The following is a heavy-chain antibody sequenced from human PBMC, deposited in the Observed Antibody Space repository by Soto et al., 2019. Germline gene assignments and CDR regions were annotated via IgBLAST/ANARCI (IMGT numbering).Heavy chain of an antibody. V-gene: IGHV4-59*13. J-gene: IGHJ5*02. CDR2: IYYSGGT. CDR1: GGSLSRNY. CDR3: ARGINYFGP. Sequence: SETLSLTCSVSGGSLSRNYWSWIRQPPGKGLEWIGYIYYSGGTNYNPSLKSRVTISLDTSRNEFSLRLSSVTTADTAIYYCARGINYFGPWGQGALVTVSS. D-gene: IGHD3-10*01.